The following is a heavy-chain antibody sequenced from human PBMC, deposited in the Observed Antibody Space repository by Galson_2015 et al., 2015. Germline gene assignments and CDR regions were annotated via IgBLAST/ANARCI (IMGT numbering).Heavy chain of an antibody. CDR2: IYTSGST. V-gene: IGHV4-61*02. J-gene: IGHJ4*02. D-gene: IGHD3-22*01. CDR1: GGSISIGSYY. Sequence: TLSLTCTVSGGSISIGSYYWSWIQQPAGKGLEWIGRIYTSGSTNYNPSLKSRVTISVDTSKNQFSLKLSSVTAADTAVYYCARVAAPSHYYDSSGYRYFDYWGQGTLVTVSS. CDR3: ARVAAPSHYYDSSGYRYFDY.